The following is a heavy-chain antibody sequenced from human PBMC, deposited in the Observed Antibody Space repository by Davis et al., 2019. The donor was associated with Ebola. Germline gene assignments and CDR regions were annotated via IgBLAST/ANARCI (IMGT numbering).Heavy chain of an antibody. CDR1: GFTISSHS. CDR2: IGSTTNFI. CDR3: ARDGSNSYFDY. V-gene: IGHV3-21*01. J-gene: IGHJ4*02. Sequence: GESLKIFCAASGFTISSHSMNWVRQAPGKGLECVSSIGSTTNFIYYADSVKGRFTFSRDNAKNSLYLQMNSLRAEDTAVYYCARDGSNSYFDYWGQGNLVTVSS. D-gene: IGHD6-6*01.